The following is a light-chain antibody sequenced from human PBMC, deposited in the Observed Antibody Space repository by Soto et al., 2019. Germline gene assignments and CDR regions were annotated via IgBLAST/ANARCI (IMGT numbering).Light chain of an antibody. CDR1: DVGDYAY. CDR2: DLT. V-gene: IGLV2-14*03. Sequence: QSALTQPASVSGSPGQSLTISCTGSDVGDYAYVSWYQHHPGRAPKLMIFDLTYRPSGISNRFSGSKSGNTATLTISGLQAEDEADYYCSSHSGGGPLIFGSGTKLTVL. CDR3: SSHSGGGPLI. J-gene: IGLJ1*01.